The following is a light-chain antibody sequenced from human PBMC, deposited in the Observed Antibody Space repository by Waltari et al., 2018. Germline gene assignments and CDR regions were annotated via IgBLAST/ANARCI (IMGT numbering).Light chain of an antibody. CDR1: GSDVGDFNS. CDR3: CSYAGIWV. V-gene: IGLV2-11*01. CDR2: DVS. J-gene: IGLJ3*02. Sequence: QSALTQPRSVSGSSRQSVTISCAGTGSDVGDFNSVAWYQQHPGKAPKLVIFDVSKRPSGVPDRFAGSKSGTSASLTVSGLQAEDEADYYCCSYAGIWVFGGGTKLTVL.